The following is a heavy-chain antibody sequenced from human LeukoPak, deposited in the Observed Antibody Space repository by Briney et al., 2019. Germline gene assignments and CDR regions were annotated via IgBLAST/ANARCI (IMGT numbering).Heavy chain of an antibody. D-gene: IGHD3-22*01. V-gene: IGHV3-30*02. Sequence: PGGSLRLSCAASGFIFSSYGMHWVRQAPGKGLEWVAFIRYDGSNKYYADSVKGRFTISRDNSKNTLYLQMNSLRAEDTAVYYCAKDRVWKSLGFHSSGYYLFDYWGQGTLVTVSS. CDR3: AKDRVWKSLGFHSSGYYLFDY. CDR2: IRYDGSNK. J-gene: IGHJ4*02. CDR1: GFIFSSYG.